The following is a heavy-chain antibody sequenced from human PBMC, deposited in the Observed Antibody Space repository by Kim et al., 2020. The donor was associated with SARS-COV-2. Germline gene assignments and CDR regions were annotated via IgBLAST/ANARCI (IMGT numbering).Heavy chain of an antibody. CDR2: INHSGST. D-gene: IGHD1-26*01. CDR3: ACSNSGSYSWFDT. CDR1: GGSFSGYY. J-gene: IGHJ5*02. Sequence: SETLSLTCAVYGGSFSGYYWSWIRQPPGKGLEWIGEINHSGSTNYNPSLKSRVTIPVDTSKNQFSLKLSSVTAAATAVYYCACSNSGSYSWFDTWGQGT. V-gene: IGHV4-34*01.